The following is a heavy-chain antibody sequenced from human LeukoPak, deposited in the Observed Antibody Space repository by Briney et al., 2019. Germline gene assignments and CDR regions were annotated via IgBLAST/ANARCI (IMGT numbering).Heavy chain of an antibody. D-gene: IGHD6-19*01. CDR2: ISAYNGDT. V-gene: IGHV1-18*01. CDR1: GYTFNHHG. Sequence: ASVKLSCKASGYTFNHHGITWVRQAPGQGPQWMGGISAYNGDTNYAQEFQGRVTMTTDTSTSTDYMELRSLRVDDTAVYYCARDPSNTSGRYQYFDLWGRGPLVTVSS. CDR3: ARDPSNTSGRYQYFDL. J-gene: IGHJ2*01.